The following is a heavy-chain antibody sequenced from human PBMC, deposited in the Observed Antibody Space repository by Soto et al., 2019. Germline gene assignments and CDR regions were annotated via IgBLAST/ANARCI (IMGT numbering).Heavy chain of an antibody. CDR2: ISAYNGNI. Sequence: QVQLVQSGAEVKKPGASVKVSCKASGYTFTSYGISWVRQAPGQGLEWMGWISAYNGNIKYAQKLQGRVTMTTDTATSTDYMELRSLRSDDTAVYYCTRDLSIFLFDYWGQGTLVTVSS. CDR3: TRDLSIFLFDY. D-gene: IGHD3-9*01. CDR1: GYTFTSYG. J-gene: IGHJ4*02. V-gene: IGHV1-18*01.